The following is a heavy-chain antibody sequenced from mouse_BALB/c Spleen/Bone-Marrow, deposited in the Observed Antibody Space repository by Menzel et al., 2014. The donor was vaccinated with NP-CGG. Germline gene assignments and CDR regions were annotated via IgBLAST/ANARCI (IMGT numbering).Heavy chain of an antibody. CDR1: GYTFTSYY. CDR2: INPSNGGT. Sequence: QVQLQQSGAELVKPGASVKLSCKASGYTFTSYYMYWVKQRPGQGLEWIGGINPSNGGTNFNEKFKSRATLTVDKSSDTAYMQLSSLTSEDSAVYYCTRGDDYDEEFAYWDQGTLVTVSA. V-gene: IGHV1S81*02. J-gene: IGHJ3*01. D-gene: IGHD2-4*01. CDR3: TRGDDYDEEFAY.